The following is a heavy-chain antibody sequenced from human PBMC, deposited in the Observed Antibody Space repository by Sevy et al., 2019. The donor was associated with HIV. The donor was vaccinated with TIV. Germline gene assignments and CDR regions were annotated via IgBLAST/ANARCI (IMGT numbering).Heavy chain of an antibody. CDR2: IKSKTDGGTT. D-gene: IGHD2-2*01. CDR3: TTAGDIVVVPAARLDAFDI. J-gene: IGHJ3*02. V-gene: IGHV3-15*01. Sequence: GGSLRLSCAASAFTFSNAWMSWVRQAPGKGLEWVGRIKSKTDGGTTDYAAPVKGRFTISRDDSKNTLYLQMNSLKTEDTAVYYCTTAGDIVVVPAARLDAFDIWGQGTMVTVSS. CDR1: AFTFSNAW.